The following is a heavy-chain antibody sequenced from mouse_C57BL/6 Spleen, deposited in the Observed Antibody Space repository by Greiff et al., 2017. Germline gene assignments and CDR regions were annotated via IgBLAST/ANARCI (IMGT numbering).Heavy chain of an antibody. CDR3: ARQELGLYAMDY. CDR1: GFTFSSYG. D-gene: IGHD4-1*01. V-gene: IGHV5-6*02. Sequence: DVKLVESGGDLVKPGGSLKLSCAASGFTFSSYGMSWVRQTPDKRLEWVATISSGGSYTYYPDSVKGRFTISRDNAKNTLYLQMSSLKSEDTAMYYCARQELGLYAMDYWGQGTSVTVSS. CDR2: ISSGGSYT. J-gene: IGHJ4*01.